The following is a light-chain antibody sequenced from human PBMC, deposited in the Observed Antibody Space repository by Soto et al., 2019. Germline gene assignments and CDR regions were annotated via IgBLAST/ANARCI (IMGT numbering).Light chain of an antibody. CDR1: RSVSHD. Sequence: DIQMTQSPSSLSASVGDRVTITCRASRSVSHDLSWYQQKPGKAPKLLIYVVSSLQSGVPSRFSGSGSGTDFNLTIRSQQPEDFATYYWQQSHSIPLTFGQGTKVEIK. CDR3: QQSHSIPLT. CDR2: VVS. V-gene: IGKV1-39*01. J-gene: IGKJ1*01.